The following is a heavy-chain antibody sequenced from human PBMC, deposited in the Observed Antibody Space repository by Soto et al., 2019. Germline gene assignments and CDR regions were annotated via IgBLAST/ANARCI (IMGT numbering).Heavy chain of an antibody. CDR3: ARAIVGPTTTGWLDP. CDR2: IIPIFGTA. D-gene: IGHD1-26*01. CDR1: GGTFSRYA. Sequence: QVQLVQSGAEVKTPGSSVKVSCKASGGTFSRYAISLVRQAPGQGLEWMGGIIPIFGTANYAQKFQGRVTITADESTSTAYMELSSLRFEDTAVYYCARAIVGPTTTGWLDPWGQGTLVTVSS. J-gene: IGHJ5*02. V-gene: IGHV1-69*01.